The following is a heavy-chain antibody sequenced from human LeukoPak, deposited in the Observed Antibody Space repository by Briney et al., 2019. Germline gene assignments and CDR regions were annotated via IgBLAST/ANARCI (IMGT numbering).Heavy chain of an antibody. CDR2: IKSKTDGGTT. D-gene: IGHD2-2*01. J-gene: IGHJ4*02. CDR1: GFTVSSNY. V-gene: IGHV3-15*01. Sequence: GGSLRLSCAASGFTVSSNYMSWVRQAPGKGLEWVGRIKSKTDGGTTDYAAPVKGRFTISRDDSKNALYLQMNSLKTEDTAVYYCTPTSHQLTYYFDYWGQGTLVTVSS. CDR3: TPTSHQLTYYFDY.